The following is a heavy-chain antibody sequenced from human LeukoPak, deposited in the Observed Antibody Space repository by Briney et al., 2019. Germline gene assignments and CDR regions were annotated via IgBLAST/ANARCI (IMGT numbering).Heavy chain of an antibody. D-gene: IGHD6-19*01. CDR3: ARGRGSGWSDDAFDI. V-gene: IGHV1-18*01. J-gene: IGHJ3*02. CDR1: GYTFTSYG. CDR2: ISAYNGNT. Sequence: ASVKVSCKASGYTFTSYGICWVRQAPGQGLEWMGWISAYNGNTNYAQKLQGRVTMTTDTPTSTAYMELRSLRSDDTAVYYCARGRGSGWSDDAFDIWGQGTMVTVSS.